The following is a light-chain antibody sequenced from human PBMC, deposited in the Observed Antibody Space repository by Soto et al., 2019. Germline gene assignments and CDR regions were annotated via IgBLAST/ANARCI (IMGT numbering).Light chain of an antibody. J-gene: IGKJ1*01. V-gene: IGKV1-5*03. CDR2: KAS. CDR3: QHYNSYSEA. Sequence: DIQMTQSPSTLSGSVGDRVTITCRASQTISSWLAWYQQKPGKAPKLLIYKASTLKSGVPSRFSGSGSGTEFTLTISSLQPDDFAAYYYQHYNSYSEAFGQGTKVEFK. CDR1: QTISSW.